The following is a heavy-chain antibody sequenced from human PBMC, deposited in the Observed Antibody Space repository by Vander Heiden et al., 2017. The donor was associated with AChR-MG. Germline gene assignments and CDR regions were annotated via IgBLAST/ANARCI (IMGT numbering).Heavy chain of an antibody. Sequence: QVQLVQSGAEVKKPGASVKVSCKASGYTFTRHYTPWVPQAPGQGLGWMGWLKPNSGGTKYAQKFQCRVTMTRDPSISTAYMELSRRRSDDTAVYYCARVSSRHYYYYGMDVWGQGTTVTVSS. D-gene: IGHD2-2*01. V-gene: IGHV1-2*02. CDR1: GYTFTRHY. CDR3: ARVSSRHYYYYGMDV. J-gene: IGHJ6*02. CDR2: LKPNSGGT.